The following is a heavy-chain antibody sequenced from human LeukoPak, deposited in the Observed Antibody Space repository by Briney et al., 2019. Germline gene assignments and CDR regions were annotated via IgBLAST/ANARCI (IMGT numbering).Heavy chain of an antibody. CDR1: GGSISSYY. J-gene: IGHJ4*02. V-gene: IGHV4-59*01. CDR2: IYYSGST. D-gene: IGHD5-24*01. Sequence: PSETLSLSCTVSGGSISSYYWSWIRQPPGKGLEWIWYIYYSGSTNYNPSLKSRVTISVDTSKNQFSLKLSSVTAADTAVYYCARGGRDGYNYVDYWGQGTLVTVSS. CDR3: ARGGRDGYNYVDY.